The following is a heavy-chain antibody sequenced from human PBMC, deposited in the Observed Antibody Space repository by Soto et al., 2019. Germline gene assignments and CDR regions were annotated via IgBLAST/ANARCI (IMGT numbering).Heavy chain of an antibody. D-gene: IGHD6-13*01. Sequence: EVQLVESGGGLVQPGGSLRLSCAASGFTFSSYSMNWVRQAPGKGLEWVSNISSSSSTIYYAYSVKGRVTISRDNAKKSLDLQMNSLRAEDTAVYYCARRPERIAEIGWFDPWGQESLVTVSS. J-gene: IGHJ5*02. V-gene: IGHV3-48*01. CDR2: ISSSSSTI. CDR3: ARRPERIAEIGWFDP. CDR1: GFTFSSYS.